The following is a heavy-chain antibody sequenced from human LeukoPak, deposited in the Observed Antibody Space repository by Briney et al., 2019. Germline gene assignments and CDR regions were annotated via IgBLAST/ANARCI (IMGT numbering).Heavy chain of an antibody. V-gene: IGHV3-30*02. D-gene: IGHD2-8*02. Sequence: GGSLRLSCAASGFTFRSYGMHWVRQAPGKGLEWVAFIRYDGGNEYYADSVKGRFTISRDNSKSTLSLQMNSLRAEDTAIYYCATYRQVLLPFESWGQGTLVTVSS. CDR1: GFTFRSYG. J-gene: IGHJ4*02. CDR2: IRYDGGNE. CDR3: ATYRQVLLPFES.